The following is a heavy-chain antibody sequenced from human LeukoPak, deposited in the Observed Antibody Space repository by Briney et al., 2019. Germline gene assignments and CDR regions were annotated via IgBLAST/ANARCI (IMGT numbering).Heavy chain of an antibody. D-gene: IGHD4-4*01. V-gene: IGHV1-18*01. CDR3: ARDYSTRGQYYYYYGMDV. Sequence: ASVTVSCKASGYTFTSYGISWVRQAPGQGLEWMGWISAYNGNTNYAQKLQGRVTMTTDTSTSTAYMELRSLRSDDTAVYYCARDYSTRGQYYYYYGMDVWGQGTTVTVSS. CDR1: GYTFTSYG. CDR2: ISAYNGNT. J-gene: IGHJ6*02.